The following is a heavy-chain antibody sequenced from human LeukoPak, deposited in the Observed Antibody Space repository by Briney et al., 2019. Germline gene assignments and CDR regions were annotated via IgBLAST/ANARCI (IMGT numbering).Heavy chain of an antibody. CDR3: RKHEPAVGPLFP. J-gene: IGHJ5*02. CDR2: IYLTGST. CDR1: GGTISRYY. D-gene: IGHD1-26*01. Sequence: SETLSLTCTVSGGTISRYYWSWIRQSPGKGLEWIGYIYLTGSTNSSPSLKSRVTISVDTSKNQFSLILRSVTAADTAMYYCRKHEPAVGPLFPWGQEVLFTVS. V-gene: IGHV4-59*08.